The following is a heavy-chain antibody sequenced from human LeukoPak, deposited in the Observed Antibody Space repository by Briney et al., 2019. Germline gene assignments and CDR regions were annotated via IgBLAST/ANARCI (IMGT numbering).Heavy chain of an antibody. CDR3: ARGLKYCIGGSCYSRNFDY. V-gene: IGHV1-2*06. Sequence: ASVKVSCRASGYRFTDYYIHWARQAPGQGLEWMGRINPSTGATDYAQKFQGRVTVTRDTSISTAYMDLTRLTSDDTAVYYCARGLKYCIGGSCYSRNFDYWGQGTLVTVSS. J-gene: IGHJ4*02. CDR2: INPSTGAT. D-gene: IGHD2-15*01. CDR1: GYRFTDYY.